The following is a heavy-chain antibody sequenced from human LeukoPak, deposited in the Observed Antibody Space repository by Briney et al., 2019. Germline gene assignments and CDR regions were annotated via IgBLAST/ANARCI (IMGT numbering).Heavy chain of an antibody. CDR1: GFTFSSYS. V-gene: IGHV3-21*01. CDR2: ISSSSSYI. CDR3: ATLYYYGPGSYYNEDAFDI. D-gene: IGHD3-10*01. J-gene: IGHJ3*02. Sequence: PGGSLRLSCAASGFTFSSYSMNWVRQAPGKGLEWVSSISSSSSYIYYADSVKGRFTISRDNAKNSLYLQMNSLRAEDTAVYYCATLYYYGPGSYYNEDAFDIWGQGTMVTVSS.